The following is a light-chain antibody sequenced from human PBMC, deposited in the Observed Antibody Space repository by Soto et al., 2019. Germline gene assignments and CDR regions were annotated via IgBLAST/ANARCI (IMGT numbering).Light chain of an antibody. CDR2: QDS. J-gene: IGLJ2*01. CDR1: KLGDKY. V-gene: IGLV3-1*01. Sequence: SYELTQPPSVSVSPGQTASITCSGDKLGDKYACWYQQKPGHSPVLVIYQDSKRPSGIPERFSGSKSGNTATLTISGTQAMEEADYYCQAWDSSTANLVFGGGTKLTVL. CDR3: QAWDSSTANLV.